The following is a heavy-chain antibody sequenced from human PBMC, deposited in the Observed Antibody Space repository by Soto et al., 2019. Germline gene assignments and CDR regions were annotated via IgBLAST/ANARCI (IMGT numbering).Heavy chain of an antibody. CDR3: AKDLKYYYDSSGYYLAY. CDR2: ISGSGGST. CDR1: GFTFSSYA. V-gene: IGHV3-23*01. J-gene: IGHJ4*02. Sequence: GGSLRLSCAASGFTFSSYAMSWVRQAPGKGLEWVSAISGSGGSTYYADSVKGRFTISRDNSKNTLYLQMNSLRAEDTAVYYCAKDLKYYYDSSGYYLAYWGQGTLVTVSS. D-gene: IGHD3-22*01.